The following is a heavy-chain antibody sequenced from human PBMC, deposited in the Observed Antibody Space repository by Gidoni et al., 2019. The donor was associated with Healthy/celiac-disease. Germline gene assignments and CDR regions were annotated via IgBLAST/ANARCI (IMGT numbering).Heavy chain of an antibody. V-gene: IGHV3-66*02. CDR2: IYSGGST. CDR1: GFTVRSNY. D-gene: IGHD4-17*01. CDR3: ARNEPLDYGDYFDY. J-gene: IGHJ4*02. Sequence: EVQLVESGGGLVQPGGSLRLSCAASGFTVRSNYMSWVRQAPGKGLEWVSVIYSGGSTYYADSVKGRFTISRDNSKNTLYLQMNSLRAEDTAVYYCARNEPLDYGDYFDYWGQGTLVTVSS.